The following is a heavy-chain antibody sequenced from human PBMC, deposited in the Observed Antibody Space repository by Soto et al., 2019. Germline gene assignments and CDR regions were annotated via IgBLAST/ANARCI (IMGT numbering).Heavy chain of an antibody. CDR2: IDPSNGTT. CDR3: ARGAVVVPNGLIAGMDV. J-gene: IGHJ6*02. Sequence: ASVKVSCKSSGYSFSNFYVHWVRQAPGQGLEWMGIIDPSNGTTSYTQKFQERVTMTRDTSMSTVYMELSRLRSEDTAVYYCARGAVVVPNGLIAGMDVWGLGTTVTVSS. CDR1: GYSFSNFY. V-gene: IGHV1-46*01. D-gene: IGHD2-15*01.